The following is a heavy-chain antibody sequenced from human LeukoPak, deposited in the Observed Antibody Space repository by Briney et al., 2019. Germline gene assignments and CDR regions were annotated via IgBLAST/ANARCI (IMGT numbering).Heavy chain of an antibody. CDR3: TRLGTLRGVDV. J-gene: IGHJ6*02. Sequence: ASETLSLTCTVSGGSISNSNYYWGWIRQPPEKGLEWIGSIYYSGSTFYRASLKSRATISADTSKNQFSLRLSFVTAADTAVYYCTRLGTLRGVDVWGQGTTDIVSS. D-gene: IGHD1-1*01. V-gene: IGHV4-39*01. CDR1: GGSISNSNYY. CDR2: IYYSGST.